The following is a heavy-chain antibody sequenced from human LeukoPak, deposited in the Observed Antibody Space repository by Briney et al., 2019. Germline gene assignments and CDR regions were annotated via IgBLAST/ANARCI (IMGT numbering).Heavy chain of an antibody. J-gene: IGHJ5*02. Sequence: GESLKISCKGSGYSFTSYWIGWVRQMPGKGLEWMGIIYPGDSDTRYSPSFQGQVTISADKSISTAYLQWSSLKALDTAMYYCARRDNDFWSGYNNWFDPWGQGTLVTVSS. V-gene: IGHV5-51*01. CDR1: GYSFTSYW. D-gene: IGHD3-3*01. CDR3: ARRDNDFWSGYNNWFDP. CDR2: IYPGDSDT.